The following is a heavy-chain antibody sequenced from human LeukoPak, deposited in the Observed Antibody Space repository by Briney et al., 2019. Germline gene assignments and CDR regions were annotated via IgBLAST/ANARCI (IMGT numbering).Heavy chain of an antibody. CDR2: IYTSGST. Sequence: SETLSLTCTVSGGSISSYYWSWIRQPPGKGLEWIGYIYTSGSTNYNPFLKSRVTISVDTSKNQFSLKLNSVTADATAVYYCARGGVTAAGIFPKRYYYYYYMDVWGKGTTVTVSS. D-gene: IGHD6-13*01. CDR1: GGSISSYY. CDR3: ARGGVTAAGIFPKRYYYYYYMDV. J-gene: IGHJ6*03. V-gene: IGHV4-4*09.